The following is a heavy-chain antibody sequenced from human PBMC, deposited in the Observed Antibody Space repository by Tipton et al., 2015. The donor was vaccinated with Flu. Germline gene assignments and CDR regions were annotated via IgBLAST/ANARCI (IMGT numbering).Heavy chain of an antibody. CDR2: ISHSGRT. CDR1: DYSISSGYY. D-gene: IGHD3-10*01. CDR3: ARTTYYYGSGSSDY. J-gene: IGHJ4*02. Sequence: GLVKPSDTLSLICAVSDYSISSGYYWGWIRQPPGKGLEWIGCISHSGRTYYNPSLKSRVTISVDTAKNQFSQSLSSVTAADTAVYYCARTTYYYGSGSSDYWGQRTLVTVSS. V-gene: IGHV4-38-2*01.